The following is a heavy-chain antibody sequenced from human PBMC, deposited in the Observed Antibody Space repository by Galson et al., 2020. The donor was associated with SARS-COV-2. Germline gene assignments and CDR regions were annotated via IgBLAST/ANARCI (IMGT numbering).Heavy chain of an antibody. V-gene: IGHV3-21*01. D-gene: IGHD3-22*01. Sequence: ESLKISCAASGFTFSSYSMNWGRQAPGKGLEWVSSISSSSSYIYYADSGKGRFTISSDNAKNSLYLQMNSLRAEDMAVYYCARGRHYYDSSGATDYWGQGTLVTVSS. CDR2: ISSSSSYI. CDR1: GFTFSSYS. CDR3: ARGRHYYDSSGATDY. J-gene: IGHJ4*02.